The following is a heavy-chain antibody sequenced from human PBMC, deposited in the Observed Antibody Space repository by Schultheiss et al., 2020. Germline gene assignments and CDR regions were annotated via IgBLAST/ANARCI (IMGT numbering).Heavy chain of an antibody. CDR1: GGSISTYS. J-gene: IGHJ5*02. CDR3: ARDANYYDSSGYHGWFDP. CDR2: IHHSGDT. Sequence: SQTLSLTCTISGGSISTYSWSWIRQPPGKGLDWIGHIHHSGDTNYSPFLKSRVTMSIDPSKSHFSLKLSSVTAADTAVYYCARDANYYDSSGYHGWFDPWGQGTLVTVSS. D-gene: IGHD3-22*01. V-gene: IGHV4-59*01.